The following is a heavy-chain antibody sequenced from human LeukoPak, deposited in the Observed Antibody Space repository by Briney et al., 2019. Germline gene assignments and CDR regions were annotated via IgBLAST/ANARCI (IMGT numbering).Heavy chain of an antibody. J-gene: IGHJ5*02. CDR3: ARFTPQGYGWGGYNRFDP. CDR2: IYYSGST. V-gene: IGHV4-59*01. D-gene: IGHD3-16*01. Sequence: SETLSLTCTVSGGSISSYYWSWIRQPPGKGLGWIGYIYYSGSTNYNPSLKSRVTISVDTSKNQFSLNLTSVTAADTAVYYCARFTPQGYGWGGYNRFDPWGQGTLVTVSS. CDR1: GGSISSYY.